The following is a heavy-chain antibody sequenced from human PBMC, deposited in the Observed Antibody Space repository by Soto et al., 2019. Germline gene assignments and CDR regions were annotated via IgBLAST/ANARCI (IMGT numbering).Heavy chain of an antibody. V-gene: IGHV4-59*01. Sequence: SETLSLTCTVSGGSLSSYYWSWIRQPPGKGLEWIGYIYYSGSTNYNPSLKSRVTISVDTSKNQFSLKLSSVTAADTAVYYCARANGAMGGWWLRTYGMDVWGQGTTVTVSS. CDR1: GGSLSSYY. CDR3: ARANGAMGGWWLRTYGMDV. J-gene: IGHJ6*02. CDR2: IYYSGST. D-gene: IGHD5-12*01.